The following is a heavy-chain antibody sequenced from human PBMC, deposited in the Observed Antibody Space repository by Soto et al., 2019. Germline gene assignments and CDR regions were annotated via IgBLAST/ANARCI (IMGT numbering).Heavy chain of an antibody. CDR1: GYTLTTYA. V-gene: IGHV1-3*01. D-gene: IGHD3-10*01. J-gene: IGHJ4*02. CDR2: INGGNADT. Sequence: SVKVSCKASGYTLTTYAMHCVRQVPGQRLEWMGWINGGNADTKFSQRFQGRVSITRDTSASTVYMELSSLTSEDTAVYYCARGRVARGVTTSVPHDYWGQGTLVSASS. CDR3: ARGRVARGVTTSVPHDY.